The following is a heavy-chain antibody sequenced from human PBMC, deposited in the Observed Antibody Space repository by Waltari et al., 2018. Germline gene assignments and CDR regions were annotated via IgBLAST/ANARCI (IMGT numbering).Heavy chain of an antibody. Sequence: EVQLVESGGGLVQPGGSLRLSCAASGFTFSSYWMHWVRQAPGKGLVWVSRDNSYGSRTSYAGSVKGRFTISRDNAKNTLYLQMNSLRAEDTAVYYCASIAATVTTLFDYWGQGTLVTVSS. D-gene: IGHD4-17*01. J-gene: IGHJ4*02. CDR3: ASIAATVTTLFDY. CDR1: GFTFSSYW. V-gene: IGHV3-74*01. CDR2: DNSYGSRT.